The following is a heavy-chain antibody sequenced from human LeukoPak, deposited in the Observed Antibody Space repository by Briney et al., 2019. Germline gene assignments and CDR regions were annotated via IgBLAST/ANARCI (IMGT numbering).Heavy chain of an antibody. CDR2: ISYDGSNK. J-gene: IGHJ4*02. V-gene: IGHV3-30*18. CDR3: AKDRGFGVFFQYYFDY. D-gene: IGHD3-10*01. CDR1: GFTFSSYA. Sequence: GGSLRLSCAASGFTFSSYAIHWVRQAPGKGLEWVAVISYDGSNKYYADSVKGRFTISRDNSKNTLYVQMNSLRAEDTAVYYCAKDRGFGVFFQYYFDYWGQGTLVTVSS.